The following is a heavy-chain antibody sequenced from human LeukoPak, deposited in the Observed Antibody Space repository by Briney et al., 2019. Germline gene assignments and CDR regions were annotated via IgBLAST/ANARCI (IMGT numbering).Heavy chain of an antibody. Sequence: GGSLRLSCAAAGFTFSAYEMNWVRQAPGKGLEWISYISTSSGKIYHADYVRGRFTTSRDKPKNSLSLQMNSLRVEDTAIYYCAREGHRGYGLDYWGQGTLVTVSS. CDR2: ISTSSGKI. CDR1: GFTFSAYE. V-gene: IGHV3-48*03. J-gene: IGHJ4*02. D-gene: IGHD5-12*01. CDR3: AREGHRGYGLDY.